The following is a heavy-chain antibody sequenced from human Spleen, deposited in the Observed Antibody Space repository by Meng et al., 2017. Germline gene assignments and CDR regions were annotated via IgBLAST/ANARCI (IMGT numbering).Heavy chain of an antibody. CDR1: GVTFSGSD. Sequence: GESLKISCAVSGVTFSGSDIHWVRQASGKGLEWVGRIETKPNNYATSYGESLRGRFTISRDNAKNSLYLQMNSLRAEDTALHYCARDKWFGEFPFDYWGQGTLVTVSS. CDR2: IETKPNNYAT. CDR3: ARDKWFGEFPFDY. J-gene: IGHJ4*02. V-gene: IGHV3-73*01. D-gene: IGHD3-10*01.